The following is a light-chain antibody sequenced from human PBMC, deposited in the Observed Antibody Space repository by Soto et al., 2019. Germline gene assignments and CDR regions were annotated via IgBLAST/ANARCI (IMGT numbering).Light chain of an antibody. CDR2: DVS. CDR3: CSYAGSYTVV. CDR1: NSDVGGYNY. V-gene: IGLV2-11*01. J-gene: IGLJ2*01. Sequence: QSALTQPRSVSGSPGQSVTISCNGTNSDVGGYNYVSWYQQHPGKAPKLMIYDVSKRPSGVPDRFSGSKSGNTASLTISGLQAEDEADYYCCSYAGSYTVVFGGGTKLTVL.